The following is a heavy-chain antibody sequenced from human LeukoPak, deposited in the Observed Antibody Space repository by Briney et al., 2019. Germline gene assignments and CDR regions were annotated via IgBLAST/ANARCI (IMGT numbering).Heavy chain of an antibody. D-gene: IGHD6-13*01. Sequence: GGSLRLSCAASGFTFSSYSMNWVRQAPGKGLEWVSSISGSSSYIYYADSVKGRFTISRDNAKNSLYLQMNSLRAEDTAVYYCARDEIGAAGTGGGDYFDYWGQGTLVTVSS. CDR1: GFTFSSYS. CDR3: ARDEIGAAGTGGGDYFDY. J-gene: IGHJ4*02. CDR2: ISGSSSYI. V-gene: IGHV3-21*01.